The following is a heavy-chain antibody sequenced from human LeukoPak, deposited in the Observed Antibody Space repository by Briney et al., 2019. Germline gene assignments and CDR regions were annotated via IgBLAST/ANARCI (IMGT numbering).Heavy chain of an antibody. CDR1: GFRFDSFY. CDR3: ARSLIVASEDY. CDR2: ISASGAVP. V-gene: IGHV3-11*04. Sequence: KPGGSLRLSCAASGFRFDSFYMGWIRQVPGKGLDYIAFISASGAVPHYAESVKGRFTISRDNAKNSVSLQMNSLSADDTAVYYCARSLIVASEDYWGQGTLVTVSS. J-gene: IGHJ4*02. D-gene: IGHD3-22*01.